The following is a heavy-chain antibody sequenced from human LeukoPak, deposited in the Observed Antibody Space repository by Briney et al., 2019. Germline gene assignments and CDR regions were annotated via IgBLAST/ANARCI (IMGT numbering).Heavy chain of an antibody. Sequence: PGRSLRLSCAASGFTFSSYGMHWVRQAPGKGLEWVAVIWYDGSNKYYADSVKGRFTISRDNSKNTLYLQMSSLRAEDTAVYYCARPRSPGIAVAGYYFDYWGQGTLVTVSS. D-gene: IGHD6-19*01. V-gene: IGHV3-33*01. J-gene: IGHJ4*02. CDR1: GFTFSSYG. CDR2: IWYDGSNK. CDR3: ARPRSPGIAVAGYYFDY.